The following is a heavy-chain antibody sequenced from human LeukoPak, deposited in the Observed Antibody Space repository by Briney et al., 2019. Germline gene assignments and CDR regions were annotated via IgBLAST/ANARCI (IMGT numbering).Heavy chain of an antibody. CDR2: INPNSGGT. CDR1: GYTFTGYY. J-gene: IGHJ6*02. D-gene: IGHD3-9*01. Sequence: ASVKVSCKASGYTFTGYYMHWVRQAPGQGLEGMGWINPNSGGTNYAQKFQGRVTMTRDTSISTAYMELSRLRSDDTAVYYCARGDDILTGYYMHYGMDVWGRGTTVTVSS. CDR3: ARGDDILTGYYMHYGMDV. V-gene: IGHV1-2*02.